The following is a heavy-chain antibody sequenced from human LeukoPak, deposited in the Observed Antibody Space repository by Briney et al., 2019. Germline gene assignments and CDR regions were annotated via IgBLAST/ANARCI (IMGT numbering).Heavy chain of an antibody. V-gene: IGHV3-21*04. D-gene: IGHD3-22*01. Sequence: PGGSLRLSCAASGFTFSSYSMNWVRQAPGKGLEWVSSISSSSSYIYYADSVKGRFTISRDNAKNSLYLQMNSLRAEDTAIYYCAKDRPNFYENSGHYYRRDGDSWGQGTLVTVSS. CDR3: AKDRPNFYENSGHYYRRDGDS. CDR2: ISSSSSYI. CDR1: GFTFSSYS. J-gene: IGHJ5*01.